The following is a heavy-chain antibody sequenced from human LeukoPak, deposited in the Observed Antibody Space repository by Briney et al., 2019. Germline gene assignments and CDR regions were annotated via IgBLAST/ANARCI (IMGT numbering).Heavy chain of an antibody. CDR1: GGSISSGGYY. CDR3: ARTENYDSSGYYSFYFDY. V-gene: IGHV4-31*03. J-gene: IGHJ4*02. CDR2: IYYSGST. D-gene: IGHD3-22*01. Sequence: SQTLSLTCTVSGGSISSGGYYWGWIRQHPGKGLEWIGYIYYSGSTYYNPSLKSRVTISVDTSKNQFSLKLSSVTTADTAVYYCARTENYDSSGYYSFYFDYWGQGTLVTVSS.